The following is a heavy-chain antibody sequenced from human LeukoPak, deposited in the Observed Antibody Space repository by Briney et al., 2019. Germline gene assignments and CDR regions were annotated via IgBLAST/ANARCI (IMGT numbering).Heavy chain of an antibody. V-gene: IGHV4-59*01. CDR2: VFSTGDT. J-gene: IGHJ3*02. Sequence: SETLSLTRTVSGGSISYYYWNWIRQPPGRGLEWIGFVFSTGDTDYNPSLKSRVAISVDTSKNQVSLKLNSVTAADTAVYYCARDVSDSDYAGGEAFDIWGQGTMVTVSS. CDR1: GGSISYYY. D-gene: IGHD5-12*01. CDR3: ARDVSDSDYAGGEAFDI.